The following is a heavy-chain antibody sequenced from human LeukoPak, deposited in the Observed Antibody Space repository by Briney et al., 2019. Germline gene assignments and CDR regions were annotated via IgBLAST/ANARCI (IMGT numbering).Heavy chain of an antibody. CDR2: IYYSGST. V-gene: IGHV4-31*03. CDR3: ARFYGSGSYYGDDY. CDR1: GGSISSGGYY. D-gene: IGHD3-10*01. Sequence: SETLSLTCTVSGGSISSGGYYWSWIRQHPGKGLEWIGYIYYSGSTYYNPSLKSRVTISVDTSKNQFSLKLSSVTAADTAVYYCARFYGSGSYYGDDYWGQGTLVTVSS. J-gene: IGHJ4*02.